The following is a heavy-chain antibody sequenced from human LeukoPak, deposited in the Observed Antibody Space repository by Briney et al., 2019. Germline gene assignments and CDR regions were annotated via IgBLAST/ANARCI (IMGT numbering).Heavy chain of an antibody. V-gene: IGHV3-23*01. J-gene: IGHJ4*02. CDR3: AKDWQLAD. CDR1: GFTFSHYA. D-gene: IGHD6-6*01. Sequence: GGSLRLPCEASGFTFSHYAITWLRQAPGKGLEWVLAISGLGGPTDYADSVKGRFTISRDNSRNTLYLQMNNLRVEDTAVYYCAKDWQLADWGQGTLVTVSS. CDR2: ISGLGGPT.